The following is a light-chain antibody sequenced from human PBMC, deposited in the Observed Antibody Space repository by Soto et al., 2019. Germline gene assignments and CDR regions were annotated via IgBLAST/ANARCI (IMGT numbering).Light chain of an antibody. CDR1: SSDIGSYNY. CDR3: NSYTGTSSRYV. V-gene: IGLV2-14*01. Sequence: QSVLTQPASVSGSPGQSITISCTGTSSDIGSYNYVSWYQQYPGKAPKLMIYDVSNRPSGVSNRFSGSKYGNTASLTISGLRTEDDADYYCNSYTGTSSRYVFGTGTKVTVL. J-gene: IGLJ1*01. CDR2: DVS.